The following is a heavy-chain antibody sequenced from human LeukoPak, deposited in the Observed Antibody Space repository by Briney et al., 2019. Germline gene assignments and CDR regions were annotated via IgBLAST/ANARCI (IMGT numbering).Heavy chain of an antibody. CDR2: IYYRGNT. Sequence: ETLSLTCTDSSGSINTNSYYWACIRQPPGKGLEWIGRIYYRGNTYYNPSLKSRVTISVDTSENQFSVKLSSVTAADTAVYYCARHIRFGELLGPTYGLDVWGQGTTVSVSS. D-gene: IGHD3-10*01. CDR3: ARHIRFGELLGPTYGLDV. V-gene: IGHV4-39*01. CDR1: SGSINTNSYY. J-gene: IGHJ6*02.